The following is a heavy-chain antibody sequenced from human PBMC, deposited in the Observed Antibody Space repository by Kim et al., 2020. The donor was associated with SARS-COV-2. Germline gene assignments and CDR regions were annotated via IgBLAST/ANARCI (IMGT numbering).Heavy chain of an antibody. V-gene: IGHV3-33*01. J-gene: IGHJ5*02. Sequence: GGSLRLSCAASGFTFSNYGMHWARQAPGKGLEWLAVIWRDGSVKFHAASVEGRFVISRDNSMNTLYLQMNSLRVEDTAVYYCARDASVYGYPDNLFDPWGQGTLVTVS. CDR1: GFTFSNYG. D-gene: IGHD5-18*01. CDR2: IWRDGSVK. CDR3: ARDASVYGYPDNLFDP.